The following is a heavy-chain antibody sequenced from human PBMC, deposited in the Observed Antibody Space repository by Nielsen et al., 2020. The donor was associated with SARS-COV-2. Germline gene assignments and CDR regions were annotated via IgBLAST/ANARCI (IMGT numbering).Heavy chain of an antibody. Sequence: SETLSLTCAVSGGSISSSNWWSWVRQPPGKGLEWIGEIYHSGSTNYNPSLKSRVTISVDKSKNQFSLKLSSVTAADTAVYYCARDIYCSSTSCYTVGAFDIWGQGTMVTVSS. CDR3: ARDIYCSSTSCYTVGAFDI. CDR2: IYHSGST. D-gene: IGHD2-2*02. V-gene: IGHV4-4*02. CDR1: GGSISSSNW. J-gene: IGHJ3*02.